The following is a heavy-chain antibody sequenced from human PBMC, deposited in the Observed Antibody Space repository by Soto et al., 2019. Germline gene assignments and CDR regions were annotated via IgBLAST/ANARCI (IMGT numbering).Heavy chain of an antibody. V-gene: IGHV4-34*01. CDR3: ARLPDMKPLDY. CDR2: INHSRST. CDR1: GGSFSGYY. J-gene: IGHJ4*02. Sequence: SETLSLTCAVYGGSFSGYYWSWIRQPPGKGLEWIGEINHSRSTNYNPSLKSRDTISVETSKNQYSKKLNTMTAADTAVYYCARLPDMKPLDYWGQGTLVTVS.